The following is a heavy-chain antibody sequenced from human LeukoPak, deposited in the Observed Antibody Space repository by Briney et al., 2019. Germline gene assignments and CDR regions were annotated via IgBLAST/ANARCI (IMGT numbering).Heavy chain of an antibody. J-gene: IGHJ4*02. Sequence: GGSLRPSCAASGFTFSSYSMNWVRQAPGKGLEWVSSISSSSSYIYYADSVKGRFTISRDNAKNSLYLQMNSLRAEDTVVYYCARARGYSNYFSFDYWGQRTLVTVSS. V-gene: IGHV3-21*01. D-gene: IGHD4-11*01. CDR1: GFTFSSYS. CDR2: ISSSSSYI. CDR3: ARARGYSNYFSFDY.